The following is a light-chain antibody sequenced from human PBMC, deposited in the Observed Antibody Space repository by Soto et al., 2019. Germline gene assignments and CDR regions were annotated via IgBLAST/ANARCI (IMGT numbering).Light chain of an antibody. V-gene: IGKV1-5*01. CDR1: QSISNS. CDR2: DAS. CDR3: QQYNSYWT. Sequence: DIQMTQSPPTVSASVGDRVTITCRARQSISNSLAWYQQKPGKAPNLLIYDASSLESGVPSRFSGSGSGTEFTLTISSLQPDDFATYYCQQYNSYWTFGQGTKVDIK. J-gene: IGKJ1*01.